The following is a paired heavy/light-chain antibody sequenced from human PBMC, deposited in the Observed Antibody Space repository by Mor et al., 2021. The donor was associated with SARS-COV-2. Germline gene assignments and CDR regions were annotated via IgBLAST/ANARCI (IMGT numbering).Light chain of an antibody. Sequence: QSVLTQPPSVSGAPGQRVTISCTGSSSNIGAGYDVHWYQQLPGTAPKLLIYGNSNRPSGVPDRFSGSKSGTSASLAITGLQAEDEADYYCQSYDSSLSGSEVFGTGTKVTVL. CDR2: GNS. CDR1: SSNIGAGYD. CDR3: QSYDSSLSGSEV. J-gene: IGLJ1*01. V-gene: IGLV1-40*01.
Heavy chain of an antibody. D-gene: IGHD4-17*01. J-gene: IGHJ4*02. CDR3: ARDRRTTVVTQWSAAFDY. CDR1: GYTFTSYG. V-gene: IGHV1-18*01. Sequence: QVQLVQSGAEVKKPGASVKVSCKASGYTFTSYGISWVRQAPGQGLEWMGWISAYNGNTNYAQKLQGRVTMTTDTSTSTAYMELRSLRSDDTAVYYCARDRRTTVVTQWSAAFDYWGQGTLVTVSS. CDR2: ISAYNGNT.